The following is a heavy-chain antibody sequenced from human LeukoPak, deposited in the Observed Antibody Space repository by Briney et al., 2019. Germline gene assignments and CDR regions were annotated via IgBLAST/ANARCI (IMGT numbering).Heavy chain of an antibody. CDR2: IDPRTGDT. V-gene: IGHV1-2*02. Sequence: ASVKVSCKASGYTFIVYYIHWLRQAPGHGLEWMGWIDPRTGDTHYAQQFRDRFSLTRDTSSSTAYMDLSRLTSDDTAIYFCAKDWEMRYWQGGFDSWGQGTLLTVSS. CDR3: AKDWEMRYWQGGFDS. CDR1: GYTFIVYY. D-gene: IGHD2-15*01. J-gene: IGHJ4*02.